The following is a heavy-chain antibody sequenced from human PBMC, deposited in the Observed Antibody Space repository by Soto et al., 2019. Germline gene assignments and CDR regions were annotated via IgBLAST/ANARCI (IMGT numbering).Heavy chain of an antibody. Sequence: SETLSLTCTVSGGSISSYYWSWIRQPPGKGLEWIGYIYYSGSTNYNPSLKSRVTISVDTSKNQFSLKLSSVTAADTAVYYCARVQYDYYYIWGSYTYFDYWGQGTLVTVSS. CDR1: GGSISSYY. CDR3: ARVQYDYYYIWGSYTYFDY. D-gene: IGHD3-16*01. V-gene: IGHV4-59*01. J-gene: IGHJ4*02. CDR2: IYYSGST.